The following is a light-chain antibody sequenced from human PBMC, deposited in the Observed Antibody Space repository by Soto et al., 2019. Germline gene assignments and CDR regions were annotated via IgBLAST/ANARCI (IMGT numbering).Light chain of an antibody. CDR1: QSVNGNC. J-gene: IGKJ2*01. V-gene: IGKV3-20*01. CDR3: QQCAGSPYT. Sequence: EIVLTQSPDTLSLSPGERATLSCRASQSVNGNCLAWYQQKPGQAPRLLIYGASNRPGGIPDRFSGCGSGTDFTLTINRLEPEDFAVYYCQQCAGSPYTFARGTKLEL. CDR2: GAS.